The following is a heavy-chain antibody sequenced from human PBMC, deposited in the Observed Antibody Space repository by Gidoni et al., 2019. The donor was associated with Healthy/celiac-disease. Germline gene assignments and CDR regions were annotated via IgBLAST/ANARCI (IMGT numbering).Heavy chain of an antibody. Sequence: QVQLVESGGGVVQPGRSLRLCCAASGFTFISYGMHWVRQAPGKGLEWVAVISYDGSNKYYADSVKGRFTISRDNSKNTLYLQMNSLRAEDTAVYYCAKDDCSGGSCSGGHGFDPWGQGTLVTVSS. D-gene: IGHD2-15*01. V-gene: IGHV3-30*18. CDR3: AKDDCSGGSCSGGHGFDP. CDR2: ISYDGSNK. J-gene: IGHJ5*02. CDR1: GFTFISYG.